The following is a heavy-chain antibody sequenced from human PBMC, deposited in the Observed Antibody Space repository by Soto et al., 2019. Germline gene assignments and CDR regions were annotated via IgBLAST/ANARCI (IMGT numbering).Heavy chain of an antibody. J-gene: IGHJ4*02. CDR3: ARDQAMAQFDY. D-gene: IGHD5-18*01. CDR1: GYTFTSYG. V-gene: IGHV1-18*01. Sequence: QVQRVQSGAEVKKPGASVKVSSKASGYTFTSYGISWVRQAPGQGLEWMGWINAYNGNTKYAQKPQGRVTMTTDTATSTAYMELRSLRSDDTAGYYGARDQAMAQFDYWGQGTLVTVSS. CDR2: INAYNGNT.